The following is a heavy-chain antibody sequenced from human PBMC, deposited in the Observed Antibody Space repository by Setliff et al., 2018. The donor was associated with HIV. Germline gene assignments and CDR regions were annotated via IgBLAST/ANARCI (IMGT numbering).Heavy chain of an antibody. V-gene: IGHV4-59*12. CDR2: IYDSGSP. CDR1: GGSTSNEY. J-gene: IGHJ3*02. CDR3: ATASGYDLFMGAFDI. Sequence: SETLSLTCTVSGGSTSNEYWSWIRQPPGKGLEWIGYIYDSGSPKYNPSLKSRVTISIDTFKNQFSMKLYSVTAADTAVYYCATASGYDLFMGAFDIWGQGTMVTVSS. D-gene: IGHD5-12*01.